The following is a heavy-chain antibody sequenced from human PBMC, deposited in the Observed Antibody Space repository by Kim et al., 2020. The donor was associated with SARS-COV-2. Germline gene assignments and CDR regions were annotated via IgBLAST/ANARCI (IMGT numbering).Heavy chain of an antibody. J-gene: IGHJ4*02. Sequence: YADSVRGRFTISRDNSKNTLYLQMNSLRAEDTAEYYCAKTTMILIGGFDYWGQGTLVTVSS. D-gene: IGHD3-22*01. V-gene: IGHV3-23*01. CDR3: AKTTMILIGGFDY.